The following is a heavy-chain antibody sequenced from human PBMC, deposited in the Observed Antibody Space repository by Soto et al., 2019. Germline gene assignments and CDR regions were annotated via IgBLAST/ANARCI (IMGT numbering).Heavy chain of an antibody. D-gene: IGHD3-22*01. J-gene: IGHJ4*02. CDR2: VYHSGST. CDR1: GASITSYF. V-gene: IGHV4-59*01. Sequence: QVQLQQSGPGLVKASDTLSLTCAISGASITSYFWSWIRQPPGKGLEWIGFVYHSGSTKYNPSLKGRVTMSVDTSKKQFSLKLTSVTAADTAVYYCSRDGYYDSTGYFDYWGQGSVVTVSS. CDR3: SRDGYYDSTGYFDY.